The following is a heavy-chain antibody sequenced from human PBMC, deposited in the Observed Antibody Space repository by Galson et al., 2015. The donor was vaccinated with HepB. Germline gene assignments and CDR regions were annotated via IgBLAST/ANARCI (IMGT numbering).Heavy chain of an antibody. D-gene: IGHD6-13*01. V-gene: IGHV4-59*11. CDR3: AGTAAADIDSDYQAMDV. CDR1: GASLRSHY. J-gene: IGHJ6*02. CDR2: IYYGGTT. Sequence: ETLSLTCAVSGASLRSHYWSWIRQPPGKGLEWIGLIYYGGTTNYNPYLKSRVTISLDTSKNHFSLKLTSVTAADTAVYHCAGTAAADIDSDYQAMDVWGQGTTVTVSS.